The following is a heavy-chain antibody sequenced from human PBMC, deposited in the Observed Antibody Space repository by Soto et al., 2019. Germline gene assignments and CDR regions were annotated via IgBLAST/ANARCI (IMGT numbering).Heavy chain of an antibody. CDR1: GFTFSTSG. V-gene: IGHV1-58*02. CDR3: AADRKPSAPYNWFEP. CDR2: IVVGNGNT. J-gene: IGHJ5*02. Sequence: QMQLVQSGPEVGKPGTSVKVSCKTVGFTFSTSGIHWVRQARGERLEWIGWIVVGNGNTNYAQKFQDRVKITRDMSPSTVYIALSNLRSQNTSQNYCAADRKPSAPYNWFEPWGQGTPVTVSS.